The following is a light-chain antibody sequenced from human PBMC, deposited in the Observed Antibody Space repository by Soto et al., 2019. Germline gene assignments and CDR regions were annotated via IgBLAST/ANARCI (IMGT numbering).Light chain of an antibody. CDR2: GAD. CDR3: QQYGVSPYS. J-gene: IGKJ2*03. CDR1: QSVRSGY. Sequence: IVLTQSPGTLSLSPGERATLSCRASQSVRSGYLAWYQQKPGQAPRLLIYGADTRASGIPDRFSGSESGTDFTLSIRRLEPEDFAVYYCQQYGVSPYSFGQGTKVEMK. V-gene: IGKV3-20*01.